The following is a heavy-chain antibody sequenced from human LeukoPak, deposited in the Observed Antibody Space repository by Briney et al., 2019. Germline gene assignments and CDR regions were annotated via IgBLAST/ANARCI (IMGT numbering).Heavy chain of an antibody. CDR1: GYTFTGYY. J-gene: IGHJ5*02. D-gene: IGHD3-10*01. CDR3: ARAPLGYNWFDP. Sequence: ASVKVSCTASGYTFTGYYMHWVRQAPGQGLEWMGRINPNSGGTNYAQKFQGRVTMTKDTSTSTGYMELSRLRSDDTAVYYCARAPLGYNWFDPWGQGTLVTVSS. CDR2: INPNSGGT. V-gene: IGHV1-2*06.